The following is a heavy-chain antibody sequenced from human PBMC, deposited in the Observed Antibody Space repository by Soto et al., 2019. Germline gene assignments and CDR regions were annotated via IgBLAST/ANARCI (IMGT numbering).Heavy chain of an antibody. CDR2: IRSKANSYAT. J-gene: IGHJ6*02. Sequence: GGPLRLSCAASGFTFSGSAMHRVRKDSGKGLEWVGRIRSKANSYATAYAASVKGRFTISRDDSKNTAYLQMNSLKTEDTAVYYCTIPWRGLPEDYYYGMDVLGQGTTVTVSS. CDR3: TIPWRGLPEDYYYGMDV. CDR1: GFTFSGSA. V-gene: IGHV3-73*01. D-gene: IGHD3-3*01.